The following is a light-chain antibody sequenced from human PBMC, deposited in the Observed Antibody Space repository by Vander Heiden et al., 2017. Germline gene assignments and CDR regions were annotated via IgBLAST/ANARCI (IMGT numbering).Light chain of an antibody. V-gene: IGLV1-40*01. J-gene: IGLJ2*01. CDR3: QSDDGSLSEGV. CDR1: SSNIGAGYD. CDR2: GSN. Sequence: HSVLTQPPSVSAPPGHRVTMSSTGNSSNIGAGYDAHWYPQLPETAPNILIDGSNNLPSGGPDRFAGAKSGTSASLAITGLQPEDEADYYCQSDDGSLSEGVFGGGTKLTVL.